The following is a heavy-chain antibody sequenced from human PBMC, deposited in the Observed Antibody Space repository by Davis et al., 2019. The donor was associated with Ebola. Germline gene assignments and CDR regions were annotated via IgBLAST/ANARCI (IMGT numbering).Heavy chain of an antibody. D-gene: IGHD5-12*01. CDR2: ISGTGGRK. J-gene: IGHJ4*02. Sequence: PGGSLRLSCGAPGFTLSDYWMSWVRQAPGKGLEWVPAISGTGGRKYYADPVKGRFTISRDNSKNTLYLQMNSLRAEDAAIYSCTKGDGFTGYADDDWGQGTLVTVSS. CDR3: TKGDGFTGYADDD. V-gene: IGHV3-23*01. CDR1: GFTLSDYW.